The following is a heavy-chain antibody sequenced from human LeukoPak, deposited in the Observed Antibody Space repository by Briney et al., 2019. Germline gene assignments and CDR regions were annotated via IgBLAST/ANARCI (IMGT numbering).Heavy chain of an antibody. CDR3: AGAGGVRGVIGLFYYYYGMDV. CDR1: GGSISSYY. Sequence: SGTLSLTCTVSGGSISSYYWSWIRQPPGKGLEWIGYIYYSGSTNYNPSLKSRVTISVDTSKNQFSLKLSSVTAADTAVYYCAGAGGVRGVIGLFYYYYGMDVWGQGTTVTASS. J-gene: IGHJ6*02. CDR2: IYYSGST. D-gene: IGHD3-10*01. V-gene: IGHV4-59*08.